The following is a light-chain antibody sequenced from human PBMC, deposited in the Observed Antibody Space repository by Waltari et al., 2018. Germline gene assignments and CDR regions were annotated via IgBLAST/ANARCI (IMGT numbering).Light chain of an antibody. CDR3: QQFDNLVYT. CDR2: DAS. J-gene: IGKJ2*01. Sequence: DIQMTQSPSSLSASVGDRVTITCQASHDISHYLNWYQQKPGKAPKLLIYDASNLETGVPSRFSGSGSGTDFSFTISSLQPEDIATYYCQQFDNLVYTFGQGTKLEIK. CDR1: HDISHY. V-gene: IGKV1-33*01.